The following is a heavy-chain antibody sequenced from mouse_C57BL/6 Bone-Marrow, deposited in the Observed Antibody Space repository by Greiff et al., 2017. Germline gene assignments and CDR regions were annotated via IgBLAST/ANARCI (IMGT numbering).Heavy chain of an antibody. Sequence: QVQLQQSGAELARPGASVKLSCKASGYTFTSYGISWVKQRTGQGLEWIGEIDPSDSYTNYNQKFKGKSTLTVDKSSSTAYMQLSSLTSEDSAVYYCASRGYWGQGTTLTVSS. CDR3: ASRGY. J-gene: IGHJ2*01. CDR2: IDPSDSYT. CDR1: GYTFTSYG. V-gene: IGHV1-69*01.